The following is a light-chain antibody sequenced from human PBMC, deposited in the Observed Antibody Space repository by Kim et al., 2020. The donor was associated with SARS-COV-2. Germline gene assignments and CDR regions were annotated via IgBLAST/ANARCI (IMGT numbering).Light chain of an antibody. V-gene: IGLV3-21*04. J-gene: IGLJ3*02. CDR3: QLWDDDSDHWV. Sequence: SYELTQPPSVSVAPGQTARLTCGGNNIGTKSVHWYQQKPGQAPVVVIFYDSDRPSGIPERISGSNSGDTATLTINRVEAGDEADYYCQLWDDDSDHWVFGGGTQLTVL. CDR2: YDS. CDR1: NIGTKS.